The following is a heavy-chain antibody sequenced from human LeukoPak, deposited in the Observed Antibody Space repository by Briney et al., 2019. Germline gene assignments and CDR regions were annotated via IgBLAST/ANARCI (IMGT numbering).Heavy chain of an antibody. J-gene: IGHJ4*02. V-gene: IGHV3-21*01. D-gene: IGHD6-13*01. CDR1: GFTFSTFA. Sequence: PGGSLRLSCAASGFTFSTFAMIWVRQPPGKGLEWVSSIFPSGGEIHYADSVRGRFTISRDNAKNSLYLQMNSLRAEDTAVYYCAREAEIAAAAAFDYWGQGTLVTVSS. CDR2: IFPSGGEI. CDR3: AREAEIAAAAAFDY.